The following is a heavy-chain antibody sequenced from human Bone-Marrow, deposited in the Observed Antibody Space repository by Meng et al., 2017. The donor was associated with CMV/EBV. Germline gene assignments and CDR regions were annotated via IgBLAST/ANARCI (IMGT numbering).Heavy chain of an antibody. CDR2: INSDGSST. Sequence: GESLKISCAASGFTFSSYWMHWVRQAPGKGLVWVSRINSDGSSTSYADSVKGRFTISRDNAKNTLYLQMNSLRAEDTAVYYCAREVVVVVPAATNYYYYGMAVWGPGHTVNGAS. D-gene: IGHD2-2*01. V-gene: IGHV3-74*01. CDR3: AREVVVVVPAATNYYYYGMAV. CDR1: GFTFSSYW. J-gene: IGHJ6*02.